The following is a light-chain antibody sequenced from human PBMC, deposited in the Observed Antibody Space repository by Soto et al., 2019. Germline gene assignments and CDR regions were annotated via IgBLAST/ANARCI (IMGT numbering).Light chain of an antibody. CDR2: GAS. CDR1: QSVRSN. CDR3: LQYNNCVPT. Sequence: EIVMTQSPATLSVSPGERATLSCRASQSVRSNLAWYQQKPGQAPRLLIYGASTRATGIPARFSGSGSGTEFTFTISSLQSEDFAVYYCLQYNNCVPTLGPVTKVDIK. V-gene: IGKV3-15*01. J-gene: IGKJ1*01.